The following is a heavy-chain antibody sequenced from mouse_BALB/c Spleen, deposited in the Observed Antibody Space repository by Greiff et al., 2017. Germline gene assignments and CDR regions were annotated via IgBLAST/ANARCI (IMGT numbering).Heavy chain of an antibody. Sequence: VVGSGGGLVQPGGARELSCAGSGFTFRSFGMHLVRQAPEKGLEWGAYISSGSSTIYYADTVKGRFTISRDNPKNTLFLQMTSLRSEDTAMYYCARYLVYYAMDYWGQGTSVTVSS. V-gene: IGHV5-17*02. CDR3: ARYLVYYAMDY. J-gene: IGHJ4*01. CDR2: ISSGSSTI. CDR1: GFTFRSFG.